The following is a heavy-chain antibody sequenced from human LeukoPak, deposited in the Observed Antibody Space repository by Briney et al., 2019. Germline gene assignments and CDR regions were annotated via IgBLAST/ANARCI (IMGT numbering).Heavy chain of an antibody. Sequence: QPGGSLRPSCAASGFTFSSYDMHWVRQATGKGLEWVSAIGTAGDTYYPGSVKGRFTISRENAKNSLYLQMNSLRAGDTAVYYCARGRYYYDFWSGYPDYWGQGTLVTVSS. CDR1: GFTFSSYD. CDR2: IGTAGDT. J-gene: IGHJ4*02. D-gene: IGHD3-3*01. CDR3: ARGRYYYDFWSGYPDY. V-gene: IGHV3-13*01.